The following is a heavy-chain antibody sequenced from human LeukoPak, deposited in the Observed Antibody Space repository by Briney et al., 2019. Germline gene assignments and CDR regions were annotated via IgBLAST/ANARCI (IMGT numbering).Heavy chain of an antibody. CDR2: IIPILGIA. V-gene: IGHV1-69*04. CDR1: GGTFSSYT. D-gene: IGHD3-3*01. J-gene: IGHJ4*02. CDR3: ARDQYYDFWSGYSFDY. Sequence: SVKVSCKASGGTFSSYTISWVRQAPGQGLEWMGRIIPILGIANYAQKFQGRVTITADKSTGTAYMELSSLRSEDTAVYYCARDQYYDFWSGYSFDYWGQGTLVTVSS.